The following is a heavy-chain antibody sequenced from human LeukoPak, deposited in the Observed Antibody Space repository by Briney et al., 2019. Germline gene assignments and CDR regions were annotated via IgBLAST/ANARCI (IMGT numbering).Heavy chain of an antibody. CDR2: ISSSSSYI. CDR1: GFTFSSYS. V-gene: IGHV3-21*01. Sequence: GGSLRLSCAASGFTFSSYSMNWVRQAPGKGLEWVSSISSSSSYIYYADSVKGRFTISRDNAKNSLYPQMNSLRAEDTAVYYCARDPSNDSGYDPRHYWGQGTLVTVSS. CDR3: ARDPSNDSGYDPRHY. D-gene: IGHD5-12*01. J-gene: IGHJ4*02.